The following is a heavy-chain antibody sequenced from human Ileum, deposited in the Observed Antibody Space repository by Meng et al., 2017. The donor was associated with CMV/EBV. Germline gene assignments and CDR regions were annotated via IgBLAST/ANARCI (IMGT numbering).Heavy chain of an antibody. J-gene: IGHJ4*02. CDR3: ARAGYSKGLDY. CDR1: GFTFSDHD. Sequence: GESLKISCAVSGFTFSDHDMDWVRQAPRKGLEWVGRMGRKVNSYNTEYAASVGGRFSISRDDSKNSLYVQMNSLKTEDTAVYYCARAGYSKGLDYLGQGTLVTVSS. CDR2: MGRKVNSYNT. D-gene: IGHD4-11*01. V-gene: IGHV3-72*01.